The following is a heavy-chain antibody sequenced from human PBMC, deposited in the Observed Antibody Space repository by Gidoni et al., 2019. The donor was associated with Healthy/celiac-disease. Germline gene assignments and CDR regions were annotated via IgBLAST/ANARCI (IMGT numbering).Heavy chain of an antibody. D-gene: IGHD2-2*01. V-gene: IGHV3-9*01. CDR1: GFTFDDSP. CDR3: AKDKSAGYCSSTSCYGGYYYGMDV. Sequence: VQLVASGGGLVQPGRSLRLSCAASGFTFDDSPMHWVRVVPGEGLEWVLGISWKSGSIGYADSVKVRFTISRDNAKNSLYLQMNSLRAEDTALYYCAKDKSAGYCSSTSCYGGYYYGMDVWGQGTTVTVSS. J-gene: IGHJ6*02. CDR2: ISWKSGSI.